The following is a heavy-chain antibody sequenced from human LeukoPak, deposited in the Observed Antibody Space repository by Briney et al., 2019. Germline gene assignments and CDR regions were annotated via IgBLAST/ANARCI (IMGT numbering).Heavy chain of an antibody. CDR1: GGSISSYY. Sequence: SETLSLTCTVSGGSISSYYWSWIRQPAGKGLEWIGRIYTSGSTNYNPSLKSRVTISVDTSKNQFSLKLSSVTAADTAVYYCAKDLVSSAWWEYYFDYWGQGTLVTVSS. CDR3: AKDLVSSAWWEYYFDY. J-gene: IGHJ4*02. CDR2: IYTSGST. V-gene: IGHV4-4*07. D-gene: IGHD1-26*01.